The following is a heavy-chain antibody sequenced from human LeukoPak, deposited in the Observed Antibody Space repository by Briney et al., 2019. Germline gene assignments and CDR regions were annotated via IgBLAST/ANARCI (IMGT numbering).Heavy chain of an antibody. CDR3: ARVKDCSGGSCPLGAFDI. CDR2: IIPIFGTA. CDR1: GGTFSSYA. V-gene: IGHV1-69*13. J-gene: IGHJ3*02. Sequence: SVKVSCKASGGTFSSYAISWVRQAPGQGLEWMGGIIPIFGTANYAQKFQGRVTITADESTSTAYMELSSLRSEDTAVYYCARVKDCSGGSCPLGAFDIWGQGTMGTVSS. D-gene: IGHD2-15*01.